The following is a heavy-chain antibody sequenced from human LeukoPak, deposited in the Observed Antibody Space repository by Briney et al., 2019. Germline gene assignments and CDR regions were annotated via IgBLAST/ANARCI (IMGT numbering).Heavy chain of an antibody. J-gene: IGHJ3*02. V-gene: IGHV1-46*01. D-gene: IGHD6-19*01. CDR3: ARDFSSGWHGTDHDAFDI. CDR2: INPSGGST. CDR1: GYTFTGYY. Sequence: ASVKVSCKASGYTFTGYYMHWVRQAPGQGLEWMGIINPSGGSTSYAQKFQGRVTMTRDTSTSTVYMELSSLRSEDTAVYYCARDFSSGWHGTDHDAFDIWGQGTMVTVSS.